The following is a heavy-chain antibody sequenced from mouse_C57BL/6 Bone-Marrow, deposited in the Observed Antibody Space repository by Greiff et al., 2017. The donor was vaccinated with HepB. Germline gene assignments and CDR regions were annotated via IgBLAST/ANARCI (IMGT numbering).Heavy chain of an antibody. D-gene: IGHD1-1*01. CDR1: GYAFTNYL. Sequence: QVQLQQSGAELVRPGTSVKVSCKASGYAFTNYLIEWVKQRPGQGLEWIGVINPGSGGTNYNEKFKGKATLTADKSSSTAYMQLSSLTSEDSAVYFCARSHGLYAMDYWGQGTSVTVSS. V-gene: IGHV1-54*01. J-gene: IGHJ4*01. CDR2: INPGSGGT. CDR3: ARSHGLYAMDY.